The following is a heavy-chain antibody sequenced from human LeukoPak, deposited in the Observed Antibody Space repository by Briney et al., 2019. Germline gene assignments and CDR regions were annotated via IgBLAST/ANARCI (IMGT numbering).Heavy chain of an antibody. CDR2: IYYSGST. D-gene: IGHD6-19*01. J-gene: IGHJ4*02. V-gene: IGHV4-39*01. Sequence: SETLSLTCTVSSGSISSSSYYWGWIRQPPGKGLEWIGSIYYSGSTYYNPSLKSRVTISVDTSKNQFSLKLSSVTAADTAVYYCARHGAVTAPPDYWGQGTLVTVSS. CDR3: ARHGAVTAPPDY. CDR1: SGSISSSSYY.